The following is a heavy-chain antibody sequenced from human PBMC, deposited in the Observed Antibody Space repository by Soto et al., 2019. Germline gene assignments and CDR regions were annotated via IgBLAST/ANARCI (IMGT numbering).Heavy chain of an antibody. Sequence: SLRLSCAASDSTFIRYVIHCVRQAPGKGLEWVAVISYDGSEKYYADSVKGRFSISRDNSKNTVDLQMNSLRPEDTAVYYCARSALVLVYYYYGLDVWGQGTAVTVSS. D-gene: IGHD5-18*01. CDR2: ISYDGSEK. J-gene: IGHJ6*02. CDR3: ARSALVLVYYYYGLDV. CDR1: DSTFIRYV. V-gene: IGHV3-30*03.